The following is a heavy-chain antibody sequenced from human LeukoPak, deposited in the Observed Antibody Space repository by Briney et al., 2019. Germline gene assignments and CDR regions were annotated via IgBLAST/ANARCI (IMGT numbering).Heavy chain of an antibody. Sequence: PGGSLRLSCAASGFTFDDYAMHWVRQAPGKGLEWVSGISWNSGSIGYADSVKGRFTISRDNAKNSLYLQMNSLRAEDTALYYCSKDSAAAHFDYWGQGTLVTVSS. CDR3: SKDSAAAHFDY. V-gene: IGHV3-9*01. D-gene: IGHD6-13*01. J-gene: IGHJ4*02. CDR1: GFTFDDYA. CDR2: ISWNSGSI.